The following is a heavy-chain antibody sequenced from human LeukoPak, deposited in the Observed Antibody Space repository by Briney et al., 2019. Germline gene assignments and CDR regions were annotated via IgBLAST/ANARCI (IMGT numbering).Heavy chain of an antibody. Sequence: GGSLRLSCAASGFTFSNYVMHWVRQAPGKGLEWVSLISGSGGSTYYADSVKGRFTISRDNSKNTAYLQMNSLRAEDTAVYYCAKGSGYSNGDAIDYWGQGTLVTVSS. D-gene: IGHD5-18*01. CDR3: AKGSGYSNGDAIDY. J-gene: IGHJ4*02. V-gene: IGHV3-23*01. CDR1: GFTFSNYV. CDR2: ISGSGGST.